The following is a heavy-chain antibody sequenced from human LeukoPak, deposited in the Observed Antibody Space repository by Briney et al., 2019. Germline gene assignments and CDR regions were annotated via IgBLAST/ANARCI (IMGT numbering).Heavy chain of an antibody. CDR2: IFYSGTS. CDR1: GGSISSGGYY. J-gene: IGHJ4*02. Sequence: PSQTLSLTCTVSGGSISSGGYYWTWVRQHPGKGLEWIGSIFYSGTSFYNPSLGGRLSMSIDTSKNQFSLELSSVTAADTAVYYCARVYYPRYYFDSWGQGTLVTVSS. D-gene: IGHD2-8*01. V-gene: IGHV4-31*03. CDR3: ARVYYPRYYFDS.